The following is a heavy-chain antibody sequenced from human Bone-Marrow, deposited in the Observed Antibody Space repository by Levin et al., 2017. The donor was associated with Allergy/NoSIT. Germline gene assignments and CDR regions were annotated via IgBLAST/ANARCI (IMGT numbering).Heavy chain of an antibody. CDR1: GFTFSSYW. J-gene: IGHJ4*02. CDR3: AREDIVVVTAVYYFDY. Sequence: GGSLRLSCAASGFTFSSYWMHWVRQAPGKGLVWVSRINSDGSSTSYADSVKGRFTISRDNAKNTLYLQMNSLRAEDTAVYYCAREDIVVVTAVYYFDYWGQGTLVTVSS. V-gene: IGHV3-74*01. D-gene: IGHD2-21*02. CDR2: INSDGSST.